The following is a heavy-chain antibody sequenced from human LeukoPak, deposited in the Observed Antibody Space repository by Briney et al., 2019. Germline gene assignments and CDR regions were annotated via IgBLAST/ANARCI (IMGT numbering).Heavy chain of an antibody. D-gene: IGHD1-26*01. CDR2: ISLSGVT. CDR3: SRESGAFSPFGY. Sequence: GSLKLSCAASGFTFSGSAMHWVRQPPGQGLEWIGEISLSGVTNYNPSLKSRVTMSLDRSKNHLSLTLTSVTAADTAVYYCSRESGAFSPFGYWGQGTLVTVSS. V-gene: IGHV4-4*02. CDR1: GFTFSGSA. J-gene: IGHJ4*02.